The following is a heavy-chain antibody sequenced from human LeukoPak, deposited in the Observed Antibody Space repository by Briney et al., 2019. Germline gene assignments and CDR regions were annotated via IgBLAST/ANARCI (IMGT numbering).Heavy chain of an antibody. CDR3: ARKPLDYYDTLDAFDL. Sequence: ASVKVSCKAAGYTFSGYYLHWVRQVPGQGLEWMGWINCNSGATNLAQKFQGRVTMTKDRPIRTAYMELKSLRSDDTAIYYCARKPLDYYDTLDAFDLWGQGTMVIVSS. CDR1: GYTFSGYY. CDR2: INCNSGAT. J-gene: IGHJ3*01. D-gene: IGHD3-22*01. V-gene: IGHV1-2*02.